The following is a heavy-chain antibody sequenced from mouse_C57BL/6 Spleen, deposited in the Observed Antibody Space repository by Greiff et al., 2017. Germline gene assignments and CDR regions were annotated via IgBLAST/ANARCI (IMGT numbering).Heavy chain of an antibody. CDR2: IYPGDGDT. CDR3: ARHGSPYYAMDY. Sequence: QVQLQQSGPELVKPGASVKISCTASGYAFSSSWMNWVKQRPGKGLEWIGRIYPGDGDTNYNGKFKGKATLTADKSYSTAYMQLSSLTSEDSAVYFCARHGSPYYAMDYWGQGTSVTVSS. V-gene: IGHV1-82*01. CDR1: GYAFSSSW. D-gene: IGHD1-2*01. J-gene: IGHJ4*01.